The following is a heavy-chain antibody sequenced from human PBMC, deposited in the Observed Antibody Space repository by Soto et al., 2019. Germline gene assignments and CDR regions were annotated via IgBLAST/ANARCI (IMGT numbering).Heavy chain of an antibody. CDR3: ARGGYISKVVRAAIGRYYGMDV. J-gene: IGHJ6*02. CDR1: GASFSVYY. D-gene: IGHD2-2*02. Sequence: PSDPLSPTCADYGASFSVYYRSWIHQPPGKGLEWRGKINHSGSTNCNPYRNGRCTRSVDTCKNQFSLKVRSVAAADTAVYYCARGGYISKVVRAAIGRYYGMDVWGQGTTVTVSS. V-gene: IGHV4-34*01. CDR2: INHSGST.